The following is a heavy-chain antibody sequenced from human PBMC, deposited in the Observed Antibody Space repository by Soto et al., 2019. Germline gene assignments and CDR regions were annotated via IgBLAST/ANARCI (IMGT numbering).Heavy chain of an antibody. CDR2: ISGSGGST. Sequence: PGGSLRLSCAASGFTFSRYAMSWVRQAPGKGLEWVSAISGSGGSTYYADSVKGRFTISRDNSKNTLYLQMNSLRAEDTAVYYCAKSQGDIVLMVYARVPFSGMDVWGQGTTVTVSS. CDR1: GFTFSRYA. CDR3: AKSQGDIVLMVYARVPFSGMDV. D-gene: IGHD2-8*01. V-gene: IGHV3-23*01. J-gene: IGHJ6*02.